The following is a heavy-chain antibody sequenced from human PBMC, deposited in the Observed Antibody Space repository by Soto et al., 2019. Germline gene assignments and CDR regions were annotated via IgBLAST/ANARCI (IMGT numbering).Heavy chain of an antibody. CDR3: ARGDSTDCYKGACYFFYNHDMDV. Sequence: ASVKGSFKASGYTFTTYGISWVRQAPGQGLEWMAWISTYNDETNYAQNLQGWVTMTTDTSISTASMELTRLTSEDTAIYYCARGDSTDCYKGACYFFYNHDMDVWGQGTTVTVSS. V-gene: IGHV1-18*04. D-gene: IGHD2-8*01. CDR1: GYTFTTYG. CDR2: ISTYNDET. J-gene: IGHJ6*02.